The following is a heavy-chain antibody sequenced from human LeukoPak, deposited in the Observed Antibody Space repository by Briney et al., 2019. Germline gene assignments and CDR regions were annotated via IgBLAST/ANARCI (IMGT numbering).Heavy chain of an antibody. CDR2: INSNSGGT. D-gene: IGHD5-18*01. CDR3: ARDGYTFGDNWFDP. Sequence: ASVKVSCKASGYTFTAYYMHWVRQAPGQGPEWMGWINSNSGGTSYAQKFQGRVTMTRDTSISTAYMELTRLTSDDTAVYYCARDGYTFGDNWFDPWGQGTLVTVSS. CDR1: GYTFTAYY. J-gene: IGHJ5*02. V-gene: IGHV1-2*02.